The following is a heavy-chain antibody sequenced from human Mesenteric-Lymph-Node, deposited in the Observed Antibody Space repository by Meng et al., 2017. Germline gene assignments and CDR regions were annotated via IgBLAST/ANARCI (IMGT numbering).Heavy chain of an antibody. CDR2: IYYSGST. Sequence: HVPRQGSGPGLVKPSQPLPRPCPVSGGSVSSGGYYWTWIRQHPGKGLEWFGHIYYSGSTFYNPSLKRRVIISIDTSKNQFSLNLRSVTAADTAVYYCARVSSGWDYFDYWGQGTLVTVSS. V-gene: IGHV4-31*03. D-gene: IGHD6-19*01. CDR3: ARVSSGWDYFDY. CDR1: GGSVSSGGYY. J-gene: IGHJ4*02.